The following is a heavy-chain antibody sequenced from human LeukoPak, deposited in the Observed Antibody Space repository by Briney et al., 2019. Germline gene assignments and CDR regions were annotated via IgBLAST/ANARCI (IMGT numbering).Heavy chain of an antibody. V-gene: IGHV3-21*01. CDR1: GFTFNNAW. D-gene: IGHD3-22*01. Sequence: GGSLRLSCAASGFTFNNAWMNWVRQAPGKGLEWVSSISSSSSYIYYADSVKGRFTISRDNAKNSLYLQMNSLRAEDTAVYYCARDLYYYDSSGYYLYYYYGMDVWGQGTTVTVSS. CDR2: ISSSSSYI. CDR3: ARDLYYYDSSGYYLYYYYGMDV. J-gene: IGHJ6*02.